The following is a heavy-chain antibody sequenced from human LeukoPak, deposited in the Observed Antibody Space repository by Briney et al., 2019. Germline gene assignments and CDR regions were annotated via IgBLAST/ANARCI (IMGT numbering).Heavy chain of an antibody. D-gene: IGHD3-22*01. CDR3: AKGSSGYSADL. Sequence: PGGSLRLSCAASGFIFNNYGLIWVRQAPGKGLEWVSAISNDGGGTNYADFVRGRFTISRDNSKNTLFLQMSSLRAEDTALYYCAKGSSGYSADLWGQGTLVTVSS. CDR1: GFIFNNYG. J-gene: IGHJ5*02. V-gene: IGHV3-23*01. CDR2: ISNDGGGT.